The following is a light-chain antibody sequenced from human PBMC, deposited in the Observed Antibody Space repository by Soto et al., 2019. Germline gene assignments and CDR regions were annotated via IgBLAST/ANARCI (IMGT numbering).Light chain of an antibody. CDR2: RNN. J-gene: IGLJ2*01. Sequence: QLVLTQPPSASGTPGQRVTISCSGSGSNIGNNYVYWYQQFPGTAPKLLIYRNNQRPSGVSDRFSDSKSGTSASLAISGLRSEDEAVYYCAAWDDSLSGVVFGGGTKLTVL. V-gene: IGLV1-47*01. CDR1: GSNIGNNY. CDR3: AAWDDSLSGVV.